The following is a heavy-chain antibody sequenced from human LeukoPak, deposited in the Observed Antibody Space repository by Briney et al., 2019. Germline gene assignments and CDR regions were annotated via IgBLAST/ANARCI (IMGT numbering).Heavy chain of an antibody. J-gene: IGHJ6*03. V-gene: IGHV1-18*04. Sequence: ASVKVSCKASGYNFTGYYMHWVRQAPGQGLEWMGWISAYNGNTNYAQKLQGRVTVTRDTSTSTVYMELSSLRSEDTAVYYCARDGSGSYNSYDYYMDVWGKGTTVTISS. D-gene: IGHD3-10*01. CDR2: ISAYNGNT. CDR1: GYNFTGYY. CDR3: ARDGSGSYNSYDYYMDV.